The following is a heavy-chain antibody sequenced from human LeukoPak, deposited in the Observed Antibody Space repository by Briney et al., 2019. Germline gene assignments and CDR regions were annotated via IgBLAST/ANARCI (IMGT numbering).Heavy chain of an antibody. CDR2: IKQDGSEK. CDR3: ARALGFYYDSSGFDY. CDR1: GFTFSGYS. J-gene: IGHJ4*02. Sequence: PGGSLRLSCAASGFTFSGYSMNWVRQAPGKGLEWVANIKQDGSEKYYVDSVKGRFTISRDNAKNSLYLQMSSLRAEDTAVYYCARALGFYYDSSGFDYWGQGTLVTVSS. V-gene: IGHV3-7*01. D-gene: IGHD3-22*01.